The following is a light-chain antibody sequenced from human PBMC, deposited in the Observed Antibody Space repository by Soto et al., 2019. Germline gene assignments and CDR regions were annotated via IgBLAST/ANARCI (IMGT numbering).Light chain of an antibody. Sequence: EIVLTQSPGTLSLSPGERATLSCRASQSVSSSYLAWYQQKPGQAPRLLIYGASSRATGIPDRFSGSGSGTDFTLTISRLEPEDLAVYYCQQYGSSPLSTFGQGTKLEIK. CDR3: QQYGSSPLST. CDR1: QSVSSSY. V-gene: IGKV3-20*01. CDR2: GAS. J-gene: IGKJ2*01.